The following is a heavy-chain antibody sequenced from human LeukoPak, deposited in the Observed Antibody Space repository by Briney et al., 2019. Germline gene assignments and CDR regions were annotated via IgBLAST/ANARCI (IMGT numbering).Heavy chain of an antibody. D-gene: IGHD4-23*01. CDR1: GFTFSSYW. Sequence: GGSLRLSCAASGFTFSSYWMHWVRQAPGKGLEWVSYISSSSSTIYYADSVKGRFTISRDNAKNSLYLQMNSLRDEDTAVYYCARVQPPPTVVTPRYYYYGMDVWGQGTTVTVSS. J-gene: IGHJ6*02. CDR3: ARVQPPPTVVTPRYYYYGMDV. V-gene: IGHV3-48*02. CDR2: ISSSSSTI.